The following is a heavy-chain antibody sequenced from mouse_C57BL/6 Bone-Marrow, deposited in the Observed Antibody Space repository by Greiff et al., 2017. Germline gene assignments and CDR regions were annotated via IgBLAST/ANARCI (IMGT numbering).Heavy chain of an antibody. CDR2: IWSGGST. D-gene: IGHD2-4*01. J-gene: IGHJ3*01. V-gene: IGHV2-2*01. CDR1: GFSLTSYG. CDR3: SSDDCDEIFAY. Sequence: QVQLKESGPGLVKPSQSLSITCTVSGFSLTSYGVHWVRQSPGKGLEWLGVIWSGGSTDYNAAFISRLSISKDNSKSQVFFKMNILEADDTAIYYCSSDDCDEIFAYWGQGTLVTVSA.